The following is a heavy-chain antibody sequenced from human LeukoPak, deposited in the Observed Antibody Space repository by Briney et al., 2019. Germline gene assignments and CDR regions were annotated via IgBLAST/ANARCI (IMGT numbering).Heavy chain of an antibody. V-gene: IGHV3-30-3*01. CDR2: ISYDGSNK. Sequence: GGSLRLSCAASGFTFSSYAMHWVRQAPGKGLEWVAVISYDGSNKYYADSVKGRFTISRDNSKNTLYLQMNSLRAEDTAVYYCARDRYSSGWYRTDYYYYYGMDVWGQGTTVTVS. D-gene: IGHD6-19*01. CDR1: GFTFSSYA. J-gene: IGHJ6*02. CDR3: ARDRYSSGWYRTDYYYYYGMDV.